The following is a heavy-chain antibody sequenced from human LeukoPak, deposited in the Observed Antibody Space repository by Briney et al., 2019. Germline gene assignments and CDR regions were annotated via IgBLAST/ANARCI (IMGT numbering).Heavy chain of an antibody. CDR1: GYTFTSYY. Sequence: ASVKVSCKASGYTFTSYYMHWMRQAPGQGLEWMGIINPSGGSTSYAQKFQGRVTMNRGMSTSTVYMELSSLRSEDTAVYYWARHYDSTPDYWGQGTLVSVFS. J-gene: IGHJ4*02. CDR3: ARHYDSTPDY. V-gene: IGHV1-46*01. CDR2: INPSGGST. D-gene: IGHD3-22*01.